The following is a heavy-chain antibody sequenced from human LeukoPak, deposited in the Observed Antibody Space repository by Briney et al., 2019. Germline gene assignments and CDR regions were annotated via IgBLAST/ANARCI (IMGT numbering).Heavy chain of an antibody. J-gene: IGHJ6*02. Sequence: PGGSLKLSCAASGFTFSSYGMHWVRQAPGKGLEWVAVISYDGSNKYYADSVKGRITISRENAKNSLYLQMNSLRAGDTAVYYCARVMGYCSGGSCRPGYYGMDVWGQGTTVTVSS. V-gene: IGHV3-30*03. CDR2: ISYDGSNK. D-gene: IGHD2-15*01. CDR3: ARVMGYCSGGSCRPGYYGMDV. CDR1: GFTFSSYG.